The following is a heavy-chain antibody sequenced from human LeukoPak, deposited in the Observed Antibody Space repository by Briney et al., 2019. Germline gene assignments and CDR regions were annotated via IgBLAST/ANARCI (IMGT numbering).Heavy chain of an antibody. CDR1: GGSFGGYY. D-gene: IGHD1-26*01. CDR3: ARVSFDGSYDY. CDR2: INHSGST. Sequence: SETLSLTCAVSGGSFGGYYWSWIRQPPGKGLEWIGEINHSGSTNYNPSLKSRVTISVETSKNQVSLKLSSVTAADTAVYYCARVSFDGSYDYWGQGTLVTVSS. V-gene: IGHV4-34*01. J-gene: IGHJ4*02.